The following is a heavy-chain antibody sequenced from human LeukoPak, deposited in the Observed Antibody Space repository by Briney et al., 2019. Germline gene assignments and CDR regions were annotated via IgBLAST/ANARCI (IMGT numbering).Heavy chain of an antibody. CDR1: GFTFSSYS. D-gene: IGHD3-16*01. CDR3: ERQRAGVTFTTSDY. J-gene: IGHJ4*02. Sequence: PGGSLRLSCAASGFTFSSYSMNWVRQAPGKGLEWVSYISGSSTTIYYADSVRGRFTISKDNDKNSLYLQMNSMRAEDAAVYYCERQRAGVTFTTSDYWGQGTLVTVSS. V-gene: IGHV3-48*01. CDR2: ISGSSTTI.